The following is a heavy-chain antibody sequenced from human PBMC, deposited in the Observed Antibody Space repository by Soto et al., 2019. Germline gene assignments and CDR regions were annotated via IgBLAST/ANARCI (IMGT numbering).Heavy chain of an antibody. V-gene: IGHV3-74*01. D-gene: IGHD3-3*01. J-gene: IGHJ6*03. Sequence: EVQLVESGGGLVQPGGSLRLSCAASGFTFSSHGMHWVRQAPGKGLVWVSRINRDGSNTSYADSVKGRSTISRDNAKNTLDLEMDSHRAEDTAVYYCARDNYDVWRGVSYYYIAVWGKGTTVTVSS. CDR2: INRDGSNT. CDR1: GFTFSSHG. CDR3: ARDNYDVWRGVSYYYIAV.